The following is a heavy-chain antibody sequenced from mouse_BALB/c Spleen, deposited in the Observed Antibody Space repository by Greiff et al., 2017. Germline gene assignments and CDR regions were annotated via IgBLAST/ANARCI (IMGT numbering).Heavy chain of an antibody. J-gene: IGHJ4*01. Sequence: EVKVVESGGGLVKPGGSLKLSCTASGFTFSSYTMSWVRQTPEKRLEWVATISTGGSYTDYPDSVKGRFTISRDNAKNTLYLQMSSLRSEDTAMYYCTRDSDDGYYYAMDYWGQGTAVTVSS. D-gene: IGHD2-12*01. V-gene: IGHV5-6-4*01. CDR3: TRDSDDGYYYAMDY. CDR2: ISTGGSYT. CDR1: GFTFSSYT.